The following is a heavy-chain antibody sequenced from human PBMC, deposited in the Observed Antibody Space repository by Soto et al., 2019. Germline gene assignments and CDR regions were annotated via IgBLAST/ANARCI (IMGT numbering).Heavy chain of an antibody. CDR3: ARHYNTGAFFDY. CDR1: GASVSSSHY. Sequence: QLQLQESGPGLVKSSETLSLTCSVSGASVSSSHYWGWIRQPPGKGLEWIGSVSYSGSPYYSPSFKSRITISVDTSNNQFSLRVRSVTATDTAVYFCARHYNTGAFFDYWGQGKLVMVSS. D-gene: IGHD1-20*01. V-gene: IGHV4-39*01. J-gene: IGHJ4*02. CDR2: VSYSGSP.